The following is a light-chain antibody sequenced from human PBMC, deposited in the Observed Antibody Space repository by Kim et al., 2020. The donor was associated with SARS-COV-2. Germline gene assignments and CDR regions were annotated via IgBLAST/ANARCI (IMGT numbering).Light chain of an antibody. CDR3: RQFNSYPLT. Sequence: ASVGDRVTITCRASQGISSYLAWYQQKPGKAPNLLIYAASTLQGGVPSRFSGSGSGTDFTLTISSLQPEDFATYYCRQFNSYPLTFGGGTKVDIK. V-gene: IGKV1-9*01. CDR2: AAS. CDR1: QGISSY. J-gene: IGKJ4*01.